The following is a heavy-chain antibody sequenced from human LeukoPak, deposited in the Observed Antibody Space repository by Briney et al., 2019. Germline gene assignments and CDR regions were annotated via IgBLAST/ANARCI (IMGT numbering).Heavy chain of an antibody. CDR2: INWNGGST. J-gene: IGHJ6*03. CDR3: ARTTYYYYYMDL. Sequence: PGGSLRLSCAASGFTFSSYGMSWVRQAPGKGLEWVSGINWNGGSTGYADSVKGRFTISRDNAKNSLYLQMNSLRPEDTALYYCARTTYYYYYMDLWGKGTTVTISS. D-gene: IGHD1-14*01. CDR1: GFTFSSYG. V-gene: IGHV3-20*04.